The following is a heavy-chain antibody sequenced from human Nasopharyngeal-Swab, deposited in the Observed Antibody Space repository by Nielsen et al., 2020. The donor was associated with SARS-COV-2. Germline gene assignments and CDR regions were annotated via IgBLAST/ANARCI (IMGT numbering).Heavy chain of an antibody. D-gene: IGHD4-17*01. CDR3: ARVGDYGDYYYYGMDV. J-gene: IGHJ6*02. CDR1: GFTFSSYS. V-gene: IGHV3-21*01. CDR2: ISSSSSYI. Sequence: GESLKISCAASGFTFSSYSMNWVRQAPGKGLEWVSSISSSSSYIYYADSVKGRFTISRDNAKNSLYLQMNSLRAEDTAVYYCARVGDYGDYYYYGMDVWGQGTTVTASS.